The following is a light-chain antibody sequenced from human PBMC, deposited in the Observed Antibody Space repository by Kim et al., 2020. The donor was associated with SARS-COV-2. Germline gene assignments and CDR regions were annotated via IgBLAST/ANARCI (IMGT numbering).Light chain of an antibody. J-gene: IGKJ1*01. CDR3: QQSYSIPLT. CDR1: QSINTK. CDR2: DAS. V-gene: IGKV1-39*01. Sequence: DIQMTQSPSSLSASVGDSVTVTCRASQSINTKLSWYQQKPGRDTNLLLYDASALQGGVPSRFSGSGSGTDFTLTISSLQPEDSATYYCQQSYSIPLTFGQGTKVKIK.